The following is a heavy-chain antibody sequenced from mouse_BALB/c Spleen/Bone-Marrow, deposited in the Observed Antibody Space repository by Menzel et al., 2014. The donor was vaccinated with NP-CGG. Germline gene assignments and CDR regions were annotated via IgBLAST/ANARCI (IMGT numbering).Heavy chain of an antibody. CDR2: INPDSSTI. CDR1: GFDFSRYW. D-gene: IGHD1-2*01. Sequence: EVQGVESGGGLVQPGGSLKLSCAASGFDFSRYWMSWVRQAPGKGLEWIGEINPDSSTINYTPSLKDKSIISRDNAKNTLYLQMSKARSEDTALYYCGRQGYYGYFAYWGQGTLVTVSA. J-gene: IGHJ3*01. V-gene: IGHV4-1*02. CDR3: GRQGYYGYFAY.